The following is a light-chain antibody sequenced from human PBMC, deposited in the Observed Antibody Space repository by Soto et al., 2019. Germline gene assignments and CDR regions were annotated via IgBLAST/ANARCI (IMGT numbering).Light chain of an antibody. CDR2: GAS. CDR1: QSVSSN. Sequence: EIVMTQSPATLSVPPGERATLSCRASQSVSSNLAWYQQKPGQAPRLLIYGASTRATGIPARFSGSGSGTEFTLTISSLQSEDFAVYHCQQYKNWPITFGQGTKVDIK. CDR3: QQYKNWPIT. V-gene: IGKV3-15*01. J-gene: IGKJ1*01.